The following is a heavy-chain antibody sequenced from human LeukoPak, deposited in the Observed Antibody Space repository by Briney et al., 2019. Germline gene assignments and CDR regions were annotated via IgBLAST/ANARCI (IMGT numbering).Heavy chain of an antibody. CDR1: RFTFSSYG. D-gene: IGHD2-21*02. CDR3: AREGQVVPAFDY. J-gene: IGHJ4*02. CDR2: ISYDGNNR. Sequence: GSLRLSCAASRFTFSSYGMHWVRQAPGKGLGWVAVISYDGNNRYYVDSVKGRFTISRDNAKNSLYLQMNSLRAEDTAVYYCAREGQVVPAFDYWGQGTLVTVSS. V-gene: IGHV3-30*03.